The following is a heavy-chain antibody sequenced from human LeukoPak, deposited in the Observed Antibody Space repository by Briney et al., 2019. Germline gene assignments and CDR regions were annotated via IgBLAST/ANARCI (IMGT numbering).Heavy chain of an antibody. V-gene: IGHV7-4-1*02. D-gene: IGHD4-17*01. Sequence: ASVKVSCKASGYTFTSYAMNWVRQAPGQGLEWMGWINTNTGNPTYAQGFTGRFVFSLDTSVSTAYLQISSLKAEDTAVYYCASTDYGDLSYYGMDVWGQGTTVTVSS. CDR1: GYTFTSYA. CDR2: INTNTGNP. CDR3: ASTDYGDLSYYGMDV. J-gene: IGHJ6*02.